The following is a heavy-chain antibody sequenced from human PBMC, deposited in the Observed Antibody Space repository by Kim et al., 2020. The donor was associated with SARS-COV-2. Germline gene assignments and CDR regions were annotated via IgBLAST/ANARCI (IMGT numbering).Heavy chain of an antibody. J-gene: IGHJ4*01. CDR1: GDSLSTSNYY. Sequence: SETLSLTCNVSGDSLSTSNYYWAWLRLVPGRGLEGIASVFNSGSAHYNPSLKSGVAIAVEKANNQFSLTRRSVTARDTALYYCAREVEPVAVESGTPFD. D-gene: IGHD6-19*01. CDR3: AREVEPVAVESGTPFD. CDR2: VFNSGSA. V-gene: IGHV4-61*05.